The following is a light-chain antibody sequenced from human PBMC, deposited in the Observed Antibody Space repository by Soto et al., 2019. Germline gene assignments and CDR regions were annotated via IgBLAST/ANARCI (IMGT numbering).Light chain of an antibody. CDR2: DNN. V-gene: IGLV1-51*01. CDR1: RSNIGSND. J-gene: IGLJ1*01. CDR3: GTWHSDSYG. Sequence: QSVLTQPPSVSAAPGQTVTIPCSGGRSNIGSNDLCLYQQVPGTAPKVLIYDNNKPPSGIPDRFSVSKSGTSATLGISGLQTGDEADYYCGTWHSDSYGFGRGTKV.